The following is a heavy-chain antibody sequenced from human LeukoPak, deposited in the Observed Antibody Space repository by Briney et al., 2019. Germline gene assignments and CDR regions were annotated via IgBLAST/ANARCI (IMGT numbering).Heavy chain of an antibody. J-gene: IGHJ6*02. CDR1: GVSFSGYY. Sequence: SETLSLTCAVYGVSFSGYYWSWIRQPPGKGLEWIGEINHSGSTNYNPSLKSRVTISVDTSKNQFSLKLSSVTAADTAVYYCASGSSGWYRGYYYYGMDVGGQGTTVTVSS. CDR2: INHSGST. V-gene: IGHV4-34*01. CDR3: ASGSSGWYRGYYYYGMDV. D-gene: IGHD6-19*01.